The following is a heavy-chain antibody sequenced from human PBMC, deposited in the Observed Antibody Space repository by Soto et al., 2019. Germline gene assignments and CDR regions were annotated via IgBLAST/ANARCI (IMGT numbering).Heavy chain of an antibody. V-gene: IGHV1-46*01. CDR1: GYTFPSYY. D-gene: IGHD6-13*01. J-gene: IGHJ3*02. Sequence: ASVKVSCKASGYTFPSYYMHWVRQAPGQGLEWMGIINPSGGSTSYAQKFQGRVTMTRDTSTSTVYMELSSLRSEDTAVYYCARGGGIAAAGTDWDAFDIWGQGTMVTVSS. CDR3: ARGGGIAAAGTDWDAFDI. CDR2: INPSGGST.